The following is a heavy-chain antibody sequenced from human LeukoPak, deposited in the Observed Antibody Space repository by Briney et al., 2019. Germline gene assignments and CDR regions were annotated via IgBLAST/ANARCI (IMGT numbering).Heavy chain of an antibody. Sequence: PGGSLRLSCAASGFTFSSYAMSWVRQAPGKGLEWVANIKRDGSEKYYVDSVKGRFTISRDNAKNSLYLQMNSLRTEDTAVYYCASGAGYYYDSSGYYDYWGQGTLVTVSS. D-gene: IGHD3-22*01. CDR1: GFTFSSYA. V-gene: IGHV3-7*01. J-gene: IGHJ4*02. CDR3: ASGAGYYYDSSGYYDY. CDR2: IKRDGSEK.